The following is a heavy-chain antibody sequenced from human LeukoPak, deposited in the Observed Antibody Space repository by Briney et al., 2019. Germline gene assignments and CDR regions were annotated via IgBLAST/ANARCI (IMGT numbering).Heavy chain of an antibody. Sequence: GGSLRLSCAASGFTFSSYSMNWVRQAPGKGLEWVSAISSSSSYIYYADSVKGRFTISRDNAKNSLYLQPNNLRAEDTAVYYCARVIAAAGTLDYWGQGTLVTVSS. J-gene: IGHJ4*02. CDR3: ARVIAAAGTLDY. CDR2: ISSSSSYI. V-gene: IGHV3-21*01. D-gene: IGHD6-13*01. CDR1: GFTFSSYS.